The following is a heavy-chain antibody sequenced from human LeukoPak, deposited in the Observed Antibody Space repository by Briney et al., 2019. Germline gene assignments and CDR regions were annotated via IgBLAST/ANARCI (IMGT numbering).Heavy chain of an antibody. CDR2: ISSSADTI. Sequence: PGGSLRLSCAASGFIFSSDEMTWVRQAPGKGLESVSFISSSADTILYADSVKGRFTISRDNSKNALYLQMNSPRAEDTAVYYCTKERGSYWGQGTLVTVSS. CDR3: TKERGSY. CDR1: GFIFSSDE. V-gene: IGHV3-48*03. J-gene: IGHJ4*02.